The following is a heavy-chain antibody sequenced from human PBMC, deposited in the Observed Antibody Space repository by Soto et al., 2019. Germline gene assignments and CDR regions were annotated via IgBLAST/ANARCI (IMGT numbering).Heavy chain of an antibody. Sequence: VASVKVSCKASGGTFSSYAISWVRQAPGQGLEWMGGIIPIFGTANYAQKFQGRVTITADKSTSTAYMELSSLRSEDTAVYYCASTDCSSTSCYPSSVGVRGVPFDYWGQGTLVTVSS. J-gene: IGHJ4*02. D-gene: IGHD2-2*01. CDR2: IIPIFGTA. CDR3: ASTDCSSTSCYPSSVGVRGVPFDY. V-gene: IGHV1-69*06. CDR1: GGTFSSYA.